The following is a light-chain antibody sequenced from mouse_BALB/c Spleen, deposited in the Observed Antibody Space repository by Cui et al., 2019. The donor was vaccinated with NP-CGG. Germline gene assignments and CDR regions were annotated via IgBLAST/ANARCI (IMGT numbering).Light chain of an antibody. CDR3: ALWYSNHWV. J-gene: IGLJ1*01. Sequence: QAAATPESALTTSPGETVTLTCRSSIGAVTTSNYPNWVQEKPDHLFTGLIGGTNNRAPGVPARFSGSLIGDKAALTITGAQTEDEAIYFCALWYSNHWVFGGGTKLTVL. CDR1: IGAVTTSNY. CDR2: GTN. V-gene: IGLV1*01.